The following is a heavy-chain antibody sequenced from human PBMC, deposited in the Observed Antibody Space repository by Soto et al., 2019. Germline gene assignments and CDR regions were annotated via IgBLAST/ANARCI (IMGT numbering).Heavy chain of an antibody. CDR3: ARHFKRREYDFWSVYYFYYGRDV. CDR2: IYPGDSDT. J-gene: IGHJ6*02. D-gene: IGHD3-3*01. Sequence: GESLKISCKGSGYSFTSYWIGWVRQMPGKGLEWMGIIYPGDSDTRYSPSFQGQVTISADKSISTAYLQWSSLKASDTAMYYCARHFKRREYDFWSVYYFYYGRDVWGQGTTVTVSS. CDR1: GYSFTSYW. V-gene: IGHV5-51*01.